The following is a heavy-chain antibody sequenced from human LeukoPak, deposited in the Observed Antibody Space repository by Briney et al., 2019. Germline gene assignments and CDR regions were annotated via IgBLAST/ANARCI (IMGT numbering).Heavy chain of an antibody. CDR1: GFTFSSYA. D-gene: IGHD1-26*01. Sequence: GRSLRLSCAASGFTFSSYAMHWVRQAPGKGLEWVAVISYDGSNKYYADSVKGRFTISRDNSKNTLYLQMNSLRAEDTAVYYCARGWELRGGYYFDYWGQGTLVTVSS. J-gene: IGHJ4*02. CDR2: ISYDGSNK. V-gene: IGHV3-30-3*01. CDR3: ARGWELRGGYYFDY.